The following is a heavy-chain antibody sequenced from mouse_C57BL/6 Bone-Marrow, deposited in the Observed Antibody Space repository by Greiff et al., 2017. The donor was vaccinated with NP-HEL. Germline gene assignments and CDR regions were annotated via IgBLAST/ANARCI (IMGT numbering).Heavy chain of an antibody. CDR3: TREETTPLDY. CDR1: GYTFTDYE. D-gene: IGHD1-1*01. CDR2: IDPETGGT. V-gene: IGHV1-15*01. J-gene: IGHJ2*01. Sequence: QVQLQQSGAELVRPGASVTLSCKASGYTFTDYEMHWVKQTPVHGLEWIGAIDPETGGTAYNQKFKGKAILTADKSSSTAYMELRSLTSEDSAVYYCTREETTPLDYWGQGTTLTVSS.